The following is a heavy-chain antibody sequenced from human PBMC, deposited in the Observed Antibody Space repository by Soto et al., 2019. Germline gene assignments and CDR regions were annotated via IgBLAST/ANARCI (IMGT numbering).Heavy chain of an antibody. CDR2: IYYSGST. D-gene: IGHD3-10*01. CDR1: GGSISSGGYY. Sequence: QVQLQESGPGLVKPSQTLSLTCTVSGGSISSGGYYWSWIRQHPGKGLEWIGYIYYSGSTYYNPSLRSRVTISVDTSKNQFSLTLSSVNASDTAAYYCASDHYYCSGSYSSYYYYMDVCVNGTTVTVSS. CDR3: ASDHYYCSGSYSSYYYYMDV. V-gene: IGHV4-31*03. J-gene: IGHJ6*03.